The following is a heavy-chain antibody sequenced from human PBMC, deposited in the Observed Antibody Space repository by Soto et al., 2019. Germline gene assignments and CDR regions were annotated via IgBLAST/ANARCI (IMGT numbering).Heavy chain of an antibody. CDR3: ARAGGGLASIPFAFDI. CDR2: IYHSGST. J-gene: IGHJ3*02. CDR1: SGSISSINW. Sequence: SETLSLTCAVSSGSISSINWWSWVRQPPGKGLEWIGEIYHSGSTNYNPSLKSRVTLSVDKSKNQFSLNLSSVTAADTAVYYCARAGGGLASIPFAFDIWGQGTMVTVSS. D-gene: IGHD2-2*02. V-gene: IGHV4-4*02.